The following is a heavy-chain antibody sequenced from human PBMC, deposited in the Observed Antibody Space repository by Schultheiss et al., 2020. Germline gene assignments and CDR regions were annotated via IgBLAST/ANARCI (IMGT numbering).Heavy chain of an antibody. Sequence: SQTLSLTCTVSGGSISSSSYYWGWIRQPPGKGLEWIGSIYYSGSTYYNPSLKSRVTISVDTSKNQFSLKLSSVTAADTAVYYCATSIAAAGVFDYWGQGTLVTVSS. CDR2: IYYSGST. CDR1: GGSISSSSYY. CDR3: ATSIAAAGVFDY. V-gene: IGHV4-39*01. D-gene: IGHD6-13*01. J-gene: IGHJ4*02.